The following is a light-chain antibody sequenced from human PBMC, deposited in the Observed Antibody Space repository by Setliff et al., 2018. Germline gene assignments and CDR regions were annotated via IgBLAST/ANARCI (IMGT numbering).Light chain of an antibody. V-gene: IGLV2-14*01. J-gene: IGLJ1*01. CDR3: CSYTGTSTPYV. CDR1: ASDIGAYKF. Sequence: QSVLAQPASVSGSPGQSITISCTGTASDIGAYKFVSWYQQRPGKAPRLMIYDVSNRPSGVSDRFSGSKSGNTASLTISGLQAEDEADYYCCSYTGTSTPYVFGTGTKVTVL. CDR2: DVS.